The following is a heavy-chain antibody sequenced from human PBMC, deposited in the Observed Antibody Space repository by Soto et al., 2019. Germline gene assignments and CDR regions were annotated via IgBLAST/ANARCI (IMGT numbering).Heavy chain of an antibody. Sequence: ASVKVSCKASGYTFTSYGVNWVRQAAGQGLEWMGWMNPNTGNTGYAQKFKGRVTMTRNTSISTAYMELSSLTSEDTAVYYCARADRFGSGSYFFDYWGQGTLGTVSS. CDR1: GYTFTSYG. V-gene: IGHV1-8*01. CDR3: ARADRFGSGSYFFDY. CDR2: MNPNTGNT. D-gene: IGHD3-10*01. J-gene: IGHJ4*02.